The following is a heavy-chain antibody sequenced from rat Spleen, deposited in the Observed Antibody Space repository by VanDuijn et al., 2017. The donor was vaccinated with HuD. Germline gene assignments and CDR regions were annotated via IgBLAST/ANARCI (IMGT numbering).Heavy chain of an antibody. CDR3: TREWRGYFDY. D-gene: IGHD1-1*01. CDR2: ISVGGGNT. V-gene: IGHV5S13*01. J-gene: IGHJ2*01. CDR1: GFTFSNSA. Sequence: EVELVESGGGLVQPGRSMKLSCAASGFTFSNSAMAWVRQAPTKGLEWVASISVGGGNTYYRDSVKGRFTISRDNAKNTQYLQMDSLRSEDTATYYCTREWRGYFDYWGQGVMVTVSS.